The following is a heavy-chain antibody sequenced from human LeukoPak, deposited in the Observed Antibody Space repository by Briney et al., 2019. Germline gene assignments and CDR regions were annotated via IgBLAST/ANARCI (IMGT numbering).Heavy chain of an antibody. D-gene: IGHD3-22*01. Sequence: SETLSLTCTVSGGSISSSSYYWGWIRQPPGKGLEWIGSIYYSGSTHCNPSLKSRVTISVDTSKNQFSLKLSSVTAADTAVYYCARHELSSGYYYDGGDFDYWGQGTLVTVSS. V-gene: IGHV4-39*01. CDR1: GGSISSSSYY. CDR3: ARHELSSGYYYDGGDFDY. CDR2: IYYSGST. J-gene: IGHJ4*02.